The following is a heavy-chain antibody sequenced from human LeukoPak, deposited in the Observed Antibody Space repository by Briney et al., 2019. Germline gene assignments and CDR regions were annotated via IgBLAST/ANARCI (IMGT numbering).Heavy chain of an antibody. J-gene: IGHJ4*02. V-gene: IGHV3-7*01. CDR1: GFTFSTYW. D-gene: IGHD2-2*01. Sequence: PGGSLRLSCAASGFTFSTYWMSWVRQAQGKGLEWVANIKQDGSDKYYVDSVKGRFTISRDNAKNSLFLQMNSLRAEDTAVYYCARVRCSSNSCFPDYWGQGTLVTVSS. CDR3: ARVRCSSNSCFPDY. CDR2: IKQDGSDK.